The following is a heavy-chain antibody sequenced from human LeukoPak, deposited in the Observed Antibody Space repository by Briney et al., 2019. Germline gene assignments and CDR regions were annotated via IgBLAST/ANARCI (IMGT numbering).Heavy chain of an antibody. Sequence: ASAKVSCKASGYTFTGYYMHWVRQAPGQGLEWMGWINPNSGGTNYAQKFQGRVTMTRDTSISTAYMELSRLRSDDTAVYYCARLLPLYYYDSSGYYDYWGQGTLVTVSS. J-gene: IGHJ4*02. CDR3: ARLLPLYYYDSSGYYDY. V-gene: IGHV1-2*02. CDR2: INPNSGGT. CDR1: GYTFTGYY. D-gene: IGHD3-22*01.